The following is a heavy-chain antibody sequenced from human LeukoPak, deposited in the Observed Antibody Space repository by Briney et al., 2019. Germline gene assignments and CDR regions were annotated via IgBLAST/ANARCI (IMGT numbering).Heavy chain of an antibody. J-gene: IGHJ6*02. D-gene: IGHD6-19*01. Sequence: GASVKVSCKASGYTFTGYDINWVRQATGQGLEWMGWMNPNSGNTGYAQKFQGRVTMTRNTSISTAYMELSSLRSGDTAVYYCARASSGWSSVVYYYYGMDVWGQGTTVTVSS. V-gene: IGHV1-8*01. CDR3: ARASSGWSSVVYYYYGMDV. CDR2: MNPNSGNT. CDR1: GYTFTGYD.